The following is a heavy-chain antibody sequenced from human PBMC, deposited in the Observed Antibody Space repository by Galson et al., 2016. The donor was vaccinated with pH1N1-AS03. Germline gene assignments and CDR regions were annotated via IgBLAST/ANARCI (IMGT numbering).Heavy chain of an antibody. CDR3: AGGPLPPHLFGKNYDATSGPRDP. D-gene: IGHD3-22*01. CDR2: IDYDGSEK. Sequence: SLRLSCATGFSHTRYGFHWVRQAPGKGLDWVAFIDYDGSEKYSPDSVKGRFTISRDNSKNTVYLQMNSLRIDDTAVYYCAGGPLPPHLFGKNYDATSGPRDPGGQGTLVIVSS. V-gene: IGHV3-30*03. J-gene: IGHJ5*02. CDR1: GFSHTRYG.